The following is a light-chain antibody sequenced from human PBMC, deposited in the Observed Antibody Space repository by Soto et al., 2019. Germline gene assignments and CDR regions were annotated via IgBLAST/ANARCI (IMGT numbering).Light chain of an antibody. CDR1: SSDVGGYKF. CDR3: SSYGGSNNLV. Sequence: LTQPPSASGSPGQSVTISCTGTSSDVGGYKFVSWYQQHPGKAPKLIIYEVIKRPSGVPDRFSGSKSGNTASLTVSGLQAEDEGDYYCSSYGGSNNLVFGGGTKLTVL. CDR2: EVI. V-gene: IGLV2-8*01. J-gene: IGLJ2*01.